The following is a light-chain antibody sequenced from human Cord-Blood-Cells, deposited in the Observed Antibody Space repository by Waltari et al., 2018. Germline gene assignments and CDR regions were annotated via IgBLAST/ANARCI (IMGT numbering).Light chain of an antibody. CDR2: RNN. Sequence: QSVLTQPPSASGTPGQRVTIPSSGSSSNIRSNYVYLFQQLPGTAPKILIYRNNQRPSGVPDRFSGSKSGTSASLAISGLRSEDEADYYCAAWDDSLSGPGVFGGGTKLTVL. V-gene: IGLV1-47*01. J-gene: IGLJ3*02. CDR1: SSNIRSNY. CDR3: AAWDDSLSGPGV.